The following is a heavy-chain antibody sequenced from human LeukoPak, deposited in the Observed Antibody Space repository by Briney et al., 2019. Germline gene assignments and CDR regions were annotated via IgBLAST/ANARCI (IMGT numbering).Heavy chain of an antibody. CDR1: GFTFNSYA. Sequence: GGSLRLSCAASGFTFNSYAMSWVRQAPGKGLEWVSTIGFGDDSAYYADSVKGRFTISRDNSKNTLYLQMNYLRAEDTAVYYCAKDPTSVGGRHDWLLDSWGQGTLVTVSS. V-gene: IGHV3-23*01. D-gene: IGHD3-9*01. CDR2: IGFGDDSA. CDR3: AKDPTSVGGRHDWLLDS. J-gene: IGHJ5*02.